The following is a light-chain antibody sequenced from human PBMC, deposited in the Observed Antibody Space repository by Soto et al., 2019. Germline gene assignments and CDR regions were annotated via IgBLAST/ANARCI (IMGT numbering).Light chain of an antibody. CDR1: SSDVGGYKY. J-gene: IGLJ1*01. Sequence: QSVLTQPPSASGSPGQSVTISCTGTSSDVGGYKYVSWYQQHPGKVPKLMIYEVSKRPSGVPDRFFGSKSGNTASLTVSGLQAEDEADYYCSSYAGSNTDYVFGTGTKLTVL. V-gene: IGLV2-8*01. CDR3: SSYAGSNTDYV. CDR2: EVS.